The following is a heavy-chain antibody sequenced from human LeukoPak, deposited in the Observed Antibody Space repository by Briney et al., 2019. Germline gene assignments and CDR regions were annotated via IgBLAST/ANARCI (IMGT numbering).Heavy chain of an antibody. CDR3: ARDSDIVGAHRAFDI. CDR2: ISAYNGNT. J-gene: IGHJ3*02. Sequence: ASVKVSCKASGYTFTSYGISWVRQAPGQGLEWMGWISAYNGNTDYAQKLQGRVTMTTDTSTSTAYMELRSLRSDDTAVYCCARDSDIVGAHRAFDIWGQGTMVTVSS. V-gene: IGHV1-18*01. CDR1: GYTFTSYG. D-gene: IGHD1-26*01.